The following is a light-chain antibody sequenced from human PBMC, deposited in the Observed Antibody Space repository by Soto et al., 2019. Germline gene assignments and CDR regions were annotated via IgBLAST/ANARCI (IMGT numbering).Light chain of an antibody. CDR2: DVS. CDR1: SSDVGYNY. V-gene: IGLV2-14*03. J-gene: IGLJ1*01. Sequence: QSALTQPASVSGSPGQSINISCTGTSSDVGYNYVSWDQQHPGKAPKLMIYDVSNRPSGVSNRFSGSKSGNTASLTISGLQAEDEADYYCNSYTGSSTPNVFGTGTKLTVL. CDR3: NSYTGSSTPNV.